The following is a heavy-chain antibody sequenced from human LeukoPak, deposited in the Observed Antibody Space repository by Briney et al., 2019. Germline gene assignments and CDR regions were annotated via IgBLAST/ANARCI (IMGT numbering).Heavy chain of an antibody. CDR1: GYTFTGYY. J-gene: IGHJ5*02. CDR2: INPNSGGA. V-gene: IGHV1-2*02. D-gene: IGHD3-22*01. Sequence: ASVKVSCKASGYTFTGYYMHWVRQAPGQGLEWMGWINPNSGGANYAQKFQGRVTMTRDMSISTAYLELSRLTSDDTAVYYCARVLIRRHYETSGYYYEDPWGQGTLVTVSS. CDR3: ARVLIRRHYETSGYYYEDP.